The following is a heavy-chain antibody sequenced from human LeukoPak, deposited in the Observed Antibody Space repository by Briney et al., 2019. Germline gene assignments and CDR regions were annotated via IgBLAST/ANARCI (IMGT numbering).Heavy chain of an antibody. J-gene: IGHJ4*02. V-gene: IGHV3-21*01. CDR2: ISSSSSYI. CDR1: GFTFGSYG. Sequence: GGSLRLSCAASGFTFGSYGMHWVRQAPGKGLEWVSSISSSSSYIYYADSVKGRFTISRDNAKNSLYLQMNSLRAEDTAVYYCARDGVLSNYRKFDYWGQGTLVTVSS. CDR3: ARDGVLSNYRKFDY. D-gene: IGHD4-11*01.